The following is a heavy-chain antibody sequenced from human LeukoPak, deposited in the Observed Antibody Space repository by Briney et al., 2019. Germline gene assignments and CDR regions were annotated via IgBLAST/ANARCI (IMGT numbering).Heavy chain of an antibody. CDR2: ISWNSGSI. J-gene: IGHJ6*02. Sequence: GGSLRLSCAASGFTFDDYAMHWVRQAPGKGREWVSGISWNSGSIGYADSVKGRFTISRDNAKNSLYLQMYSLRAEDTALYYCAKDIVVGESFYYGMDVWGQGTTVTVSS. V-gene: IGHV3-9*01. CDR1: GFTFDDYA. D-gene: IGHD2-21*01. CDR3: AKDIVVGESFYYGMDV.